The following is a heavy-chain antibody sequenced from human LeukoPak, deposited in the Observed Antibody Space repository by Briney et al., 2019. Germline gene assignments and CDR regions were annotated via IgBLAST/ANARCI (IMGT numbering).Heavy chain of an antibody. D-gene: IGHD2-15*01. CDR3: ARDPEDCSGGSCYFYFDY. CDR1: GYTFTGYY. V-gene: IGHV1-2*02. Sequence: ASVKVSCKASGYTFTGYYIHWVRQAPGQGLEWMGWINPNSGGTNYAQKFQGRVTMTRDTSISTAYMELSSLRSDDTALYYCARDPEDCSGGSCYFYFDYWGQGTLVTVSS. CDR2: INPNSGGT. J-gene: IGHJ4*02.